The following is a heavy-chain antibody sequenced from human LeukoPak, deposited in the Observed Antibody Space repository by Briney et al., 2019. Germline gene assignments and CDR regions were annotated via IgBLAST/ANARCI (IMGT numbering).Heavy chain of an antibody. Sequence: GGSLRLSCAASGFTFSSYWMHWVRQAPGKGLVWVSRLNSDGSSTSYADSVKGRFTISRDKAKNTLYLKMNSLRAEDTAVYYCARGSSSWSPFDYWGLGILVTVSS. J-gene: IGHJ4*02. CDR1: GFTFSSYW. CDR3: ARGSSSWSPFDY. V-gene: IGHV3-74*01. CDR2: LNSDGSST. D-gene: IGHD6-13*01.